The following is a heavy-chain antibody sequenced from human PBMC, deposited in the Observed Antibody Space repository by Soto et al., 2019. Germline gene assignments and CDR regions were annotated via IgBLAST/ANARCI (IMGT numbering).Heavy chain of an antibody. CDR2: IHSSGST. D-gene: IGHD6-13*01. V-gene: IGHV4-4*07. J-gene: IGHJ5*02. CDR1: GASMNSYH. CDR3: ARDQGVAAAGITWFDP. Sequence: SETLSLTCTVSGASMNSYHWSWIRQPAGKGLEWIEHIHSSGSTNYNPSLKSRVTMSVDTSKNQFSLRLMSLTAADTAVYYCARDQGVAAAGITWFDPWGQGSLVTVSS.